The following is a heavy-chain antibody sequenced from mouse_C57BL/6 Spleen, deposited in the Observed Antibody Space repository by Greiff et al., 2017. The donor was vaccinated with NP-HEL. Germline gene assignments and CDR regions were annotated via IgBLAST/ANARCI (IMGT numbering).Heavy chain of an antibody. J-gene: IGHJ1*03. CDR3: AREVSYYYGSSARYFDV. Sequence: QVQLQQSGPELVKPGASVKISCKASGYVFSSSWMNWVKQRPGKGLEWIGRIYPGDGDTNYNGKFKGKATLTADKSSSTAYMQLSSLTSEDSAVYFCAREVSYYYGSSARYFDVWGTGTTVTVSS. CDR2: IYPGDGDT. V-gene: IGHV1-82*01. CDR1: GYVFSSSW. D-gene: IGHD1-1*01.